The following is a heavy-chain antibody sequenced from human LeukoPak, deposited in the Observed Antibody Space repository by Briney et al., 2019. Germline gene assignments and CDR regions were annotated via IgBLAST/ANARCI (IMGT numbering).Heavy chain of an antibody. Sequence: PGGSLRLSCAASGFTVSSNYMSWVRQAPGKGLEWVSVIYTGGSPDYADSVKGRSAISRDDSKNTLYLQMNSLRAEDTAVYYCARGRPSGFDIWGQGTMVIVSS. V-gene: IGHV3-66*01. CDR3: ARGRPSGFDI. CDR1: GFTVSSNY. J-gene: IGHJ3*02. CDR2: IYTGGSP.